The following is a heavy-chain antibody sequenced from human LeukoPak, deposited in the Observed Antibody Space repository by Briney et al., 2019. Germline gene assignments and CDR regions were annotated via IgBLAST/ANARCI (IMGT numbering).Heavy chain of an antibody. Sequence: GGSLRLSCAASGFTFSSYSMNWVRQAPGKGLEWVSSISSSSSYIYYADSVKGRFTISRDSAKNSLYLQMNSLRAEDTAVYYCAKDLYGSGWQPRQLEYWGQGTLVTVSS. J-gene: IGHJ4*02. D-gene: IGHD6-19*01. CDR1: GFTFSSYS. CDR2: ISSSSSYI. CDR3: AKDLYGSGWQPRQLEY. V-gene: IGHV3-21*04.